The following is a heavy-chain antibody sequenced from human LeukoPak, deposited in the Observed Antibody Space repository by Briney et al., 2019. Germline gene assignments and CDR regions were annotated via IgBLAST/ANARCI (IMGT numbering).Heavy chain of an antibody. Sequence: GGSLRLSCAASGFTFSSYWMSWVRQAPGKGPEWVANIKQDGSEKYYVDSVKGRFTISRDNAKNSLYLQMNRLRAEDTAVYYCAREGYYYDSSVHFHYWGQGTLVTVSS. J-gene: IGHJ4*02. CDR2: IKQDGSEK. CDR3: AREGYYYDSSVHFHY. CDR1: GFTFSSYW. V-gene: IGHV3-7*01. D-gene: IGHD3-22*01.